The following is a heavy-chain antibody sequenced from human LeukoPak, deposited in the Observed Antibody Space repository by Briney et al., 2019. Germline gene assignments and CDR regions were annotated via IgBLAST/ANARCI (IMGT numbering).Heavy chain of an antibody. Sequence: GPVKVSCKASGYIFTSYFMHWVRQAPGQGLEWMGLINPSGGSTRYAQKFQGRVTMTRDMSTCTVYMELSSLRSEDTAVYYCARALPHRRLMDTTMEQHWFDPWGQGILVTVSS. CDR3: ARALPHRRLMDTTMEQHWFDP. D-gene: IGHD5-18*01. CDR1: GYIFTSYF. CDR2: INPSGGST. J-gene: IGHJ5*02. V-gene: IGHV1-46*01.